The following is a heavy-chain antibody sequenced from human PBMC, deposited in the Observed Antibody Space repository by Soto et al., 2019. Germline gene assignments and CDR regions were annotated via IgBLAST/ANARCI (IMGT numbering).Heavy chain of an antibody. V-gene: IGHV3-7*01. CDR3: ARDGPMVRGYYYGMDV. Sequence: GGSLRLSCAASGFTFSSYWMSWVRQAPGEGLEWVANIKQDGSEKYYVDSAKGRFTISRDNAKNSLYLQMNSLRAEDTAVYYCARDGPMVRGYYYGMDVWGQGTTVTVSS. CDR1: GFTFSSYW. D-gene: IGHD3-10*01. J-gene: IGHJ6*02. CDR2: IKQDGSEK.